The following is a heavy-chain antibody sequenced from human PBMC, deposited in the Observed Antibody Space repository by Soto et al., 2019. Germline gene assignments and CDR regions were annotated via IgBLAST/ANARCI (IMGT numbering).Heavy chain of an antibody. Sequence: EVQLLESGGGLVQPGGSLRLSCAASGFTFSSYAMSWVRQAPGKGLEWVSAISGSGGSTYYADSVKGRFTISRDNSKNPLHLQMDSLRAEDKAVYYCAEDRGGYDYIWGSYRYAAFDYWGQGTLVTVSS. CDR3: AEDRGGYDYIWGSYRYAAFDY. CDR2: ISGSGGST. J-gene: IGHJ4*01. D-gene: IGHD3-16*02. V-gene: IGHV3-23*01. CDR1: GFTFSSYA.